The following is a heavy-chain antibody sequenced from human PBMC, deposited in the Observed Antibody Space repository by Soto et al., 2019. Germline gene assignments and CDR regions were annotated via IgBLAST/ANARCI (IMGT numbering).Heavy chain of an antibody. V-gene: IGHV3-23*01. CDR3: ANRQKFCSGGTCHYSSYFQH. D-gene: IGHD2-15*01. Sequence: GGSLRLSCAASGFTFSSYAMSWVRQAPGKGLEWVSGISGSGGSAYYADSVKGRFTISRDNSKNTLYLQMNSLRAEDTAVYYCANRQKFCSGGTCHYSSYFQHWGQGTLVTVSS. J-gene: IGHJ1*01. CDR2: ISGSGGSA. CDR1: GFTFSSYA.